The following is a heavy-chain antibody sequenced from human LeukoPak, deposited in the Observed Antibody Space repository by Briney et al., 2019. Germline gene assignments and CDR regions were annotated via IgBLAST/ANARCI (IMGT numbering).Heavy chain of an antibody. CDR2: IYYSGST. D-gene: IGHD4-17*01. V-gene: IGHV4-59*01. Sequence: SETLSLTCTVSGGSISSYYWSWIRQPPGKGLEWIGYIYYSGSTNYNPSLKSRVTISVDTSKNQFSLKLSSVTAADTAVYYCARVRGNDYGDYHDAFDIWGQGTMVTISS. CDR1: GGSISSYY. CDR3: ARVRGNDYGDYHDAFDI. J-gene: IGHJ3*02.